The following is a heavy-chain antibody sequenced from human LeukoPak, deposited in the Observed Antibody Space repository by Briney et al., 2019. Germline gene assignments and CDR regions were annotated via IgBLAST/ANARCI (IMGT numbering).Heavy chain of an antibody. D-gene: IGHD1-1*01. CDR2: IYYSGST. CDR3: ARGRVQLAQGGAFDI. J-gene: IGHJ3*02. V-gene: IGHV4-59*01. CDR1: GGSISSYY. Sequence: SETLSLTCTVSGGSISSYYWSWIRQPPGKGLEWIGYIYYSGSTNYNPSLKSRVTISVDTSKNQFSLKLSSVTAADTAVYYCARGRVQLAQGGAFDIWGQGTMVTVSS.